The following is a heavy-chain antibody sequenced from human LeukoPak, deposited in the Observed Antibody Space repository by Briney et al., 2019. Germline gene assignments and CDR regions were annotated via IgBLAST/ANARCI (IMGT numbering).Heavy chain of an antibody. CDR2: INSDGSST. V-gene: IGHV3-74*01. Sequence: PGGSLRLSCAASGFTFSSYAMSWVRQAQGKGLVWVSRINSDGSSTSYADSVKGRFTISRDNAKNTLYLQMNSLRAEDTAVYYCARDFDYSNSDPEKRVDYWGQGTLVTVSS. D-gene: IGHD4-11*01. CDR1: GFTFSSYA. CDR3: ARDFDYSNSDPEKRVDY. J-gene: IGHJ4*02.